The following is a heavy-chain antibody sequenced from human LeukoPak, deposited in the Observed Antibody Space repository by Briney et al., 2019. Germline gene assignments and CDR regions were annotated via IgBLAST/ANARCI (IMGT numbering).Heavy chain of an antibody. CDR2: ISTSGST. D-gene: IGHD3-22*01. Sequence: SETLSLTCAVSAASISNYYWSWIRQVPGKGLEWIGYISTSGSTNYNPSLKSRVSISLDTSKNRFSLNLNFVTAADTAVYYCASPRSGYRYTFDYWGQGALVTVSS. V-gene: IGHV4-4*09. CDR3: ASPRSGYRYTFDY. J-gene: IGHJ4*02. CDR1: AASISNYY.